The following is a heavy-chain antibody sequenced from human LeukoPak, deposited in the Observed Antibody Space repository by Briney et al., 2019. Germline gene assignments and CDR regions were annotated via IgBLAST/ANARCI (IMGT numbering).Heavy chain of an antibody. Sequence: SETLSLTCTVSGGSISSYYWSWIRQPAGKGLEWIGRIYTSGSTNYNPSLKSRVTMSVDTSKNQFSLKLSSVTAADTAVSYCARVLEYSYEDAFDIWGQGTMVTVSS. CDR2: IYTSGST. CDR1: GGSISSYY. CDR3: ARVLEYSYEDAFDI. J-gene: IGHJ3*02. D-gene: IGHD2/OR15-2a*01. V-gene: IGHV4-4*07.